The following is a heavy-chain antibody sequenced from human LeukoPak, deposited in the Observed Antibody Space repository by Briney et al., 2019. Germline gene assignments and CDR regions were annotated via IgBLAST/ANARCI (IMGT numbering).Heavy chain of an antibody. Sequence: SETLSLTCAVYGGSFSGYYWSWIRQPPGKGLEWIGYIYYSGSTNYNPSLKSRVTISVDTSKNQFSLKLSSVTAADTAVYYCARVAMGKYYYDSSGYYYFDYWGQGTLVTVSS. V-gene: IGHV4-59*08. J-gene: IGHJ4*02. CDR3: ARVAMGKYYYDSSGYYYFDY. D-gene: IGHD3-22*01. CDR1: GGSFSGYY. CDR2: IYYSGST.